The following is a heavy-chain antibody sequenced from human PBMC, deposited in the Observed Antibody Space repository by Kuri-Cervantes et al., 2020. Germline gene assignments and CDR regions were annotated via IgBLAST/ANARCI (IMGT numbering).Heavy chain of an antibody. Sequence: SVKVSCKASGYTFTSYTISWVRQAPGQGLEWMGRIIPTLGIANYAQKFQGRVTITADKSTSTAYMELSSLRSEDTAVYYCATSVQWLAPFDYWGQGTLVTVSS. CDR2: IIPTLGIA. J-gene: IGHJ4*02. D-gene: IGHD6-19*01. CDR3: ATSVQWLAPFDY. V-gene: IGHV1-69*02. CDR1: GYTFTSYT.